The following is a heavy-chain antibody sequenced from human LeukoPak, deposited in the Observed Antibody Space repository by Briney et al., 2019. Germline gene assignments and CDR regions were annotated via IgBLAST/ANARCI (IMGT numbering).Heavy chain of an antibody. D-gene: IGHD6-19*01. CDR2: ISGSGGTT. Sequence: PGGSLRLSCAASGFTFSSYAMSWVRQAPGRGLEWVSAISGSGGTTYYTDSVKGRFTISRDNSKNTLYLQMNGLIAEDTAVYYCAKGNVRRIAVAGTPFDYWGQGTLDTVSS. V-gene: IGHV3-23*01. J-gene: IGHJ4*02. CDR3: AKGNVRRIAVAGTPFDY. CDR1: GFTFSSYA.